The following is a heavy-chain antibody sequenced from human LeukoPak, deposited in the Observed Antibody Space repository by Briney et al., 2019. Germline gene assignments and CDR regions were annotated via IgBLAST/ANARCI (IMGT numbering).Heavy chain of an antibody. V-gene: IGHV4-34*01. CDR3: ARGANRLYCSSTSSIPRRCGAFDI. CDR2: INHSGST. CDR1: GGSVSGYY. Sequence: SETLSLTCAVYGGSVSGYYWSWIRQPPGKGLEWIGEINHSGSTNYNPSLKSRVTISVDTSKNQFSLKLSSVTAPDTAVYYCARGANRLYCSSTSSIPRRCGAFDIWGQGTMVTVSS. D-gene: IGHD2-2*01. J-gene: IGHJ3*02.